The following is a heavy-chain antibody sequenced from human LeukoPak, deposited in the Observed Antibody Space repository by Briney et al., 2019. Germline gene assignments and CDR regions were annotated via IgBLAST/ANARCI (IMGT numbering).Heavy chain of an antibody. Sequence: SETLSLTCTVSGGSTSSYYWSWIRQPPGKGLEWIGYVYYSGNTNYNPSLKSRVTISVDTSKNQFSLKLSSVTAADTAVYYCARFKYSGSYYFDYWGQGTLVTVSS. V-gene: IGHV4-59*12. CDR1: GGSTSSYY. CDR3: ARFKYSGSYYFDY. CDR2: VYYSGNT. D-gene: IGHD1-26*01. J-gene: IGHJ4*02.